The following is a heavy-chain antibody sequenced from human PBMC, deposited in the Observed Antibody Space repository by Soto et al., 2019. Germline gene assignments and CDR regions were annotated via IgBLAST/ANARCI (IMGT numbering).Heavy chain of an antibody. Sequence: PGGSLRLPCVASGFPFDPYVMAWVRQAPGKGLEWVAAIWYDGSNKYYADSVKGRFTISRDNSKNTLYLQMNSLRAEDTAVYYCARDRAYYYDSSGYYYVYYYYGMDVWGQGTTVTVSS. V-gene: IGHV3-33*08. J-gene: IGHJ6*02. CDR2: IWYDGSNK. D-gene: IGHD3-22*01. CDR3: ARDRAYYYDSSGYYYVYYYYGMDV. CDR1: GFPFDPYV.